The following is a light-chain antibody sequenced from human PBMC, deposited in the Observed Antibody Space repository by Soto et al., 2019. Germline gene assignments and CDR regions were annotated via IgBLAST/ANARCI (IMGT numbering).Light chain of an antibody. CDR1: SGYSTYA. CDR3: QSLGTGIQV. V-gene: IGLV4-69*01. J-gene: IGLJ3*02. Sequence: QAVVTQSPSASASRGASVKLTCTLSSGYSTYAIAWHQQQSEKGPRFLMKINYDGTHSKGDGFFDRFSGSSSGAERHLTISSLQSDDEADYYCQSLGTGIQVFGGGTKLTVL. CDR2: INYDGTH.